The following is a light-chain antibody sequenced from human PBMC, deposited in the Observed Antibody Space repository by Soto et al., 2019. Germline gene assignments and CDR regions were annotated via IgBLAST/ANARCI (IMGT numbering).Light chain of an antibody. CDR3: CSYAGIYSYV. J-gene: IGLJ1*01. V-gene: IGLV2-23*02. CDR1: SSDVGSYDL. Sequence: QSALTQPASVSGSPGQSITISCTGTSSDVGSYDLVSWYQHHPGTAPKLILYEVTKRPSGVSNRFSGSKSGNTASLTISGLQTEDEADYYCCSYAGIYSYVFGTGTKLTVL. CDR2: EVT.